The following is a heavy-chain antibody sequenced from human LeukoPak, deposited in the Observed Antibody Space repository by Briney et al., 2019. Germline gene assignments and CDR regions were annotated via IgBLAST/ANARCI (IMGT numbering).Heavy chain of an antibody. CDR3: ARVSGTSGPPTGFDP. Sequence: GGSLRLSCAASGFTFSSYSMNWVRQAPGKGLGWVSSISSSSSYIYYADSVKGRFTISRDNAKNSLYLQMNSLRAEDTAVYYCARVSGTSGPPTGFDPWGQGTLVTVSS. J-gene: IGHJ5*02. D-gene: IGHD2-2*01. CDR1: GFTFSSYS. V-gene: IGHV3-21*01. CDR2: ISSSSSYI.